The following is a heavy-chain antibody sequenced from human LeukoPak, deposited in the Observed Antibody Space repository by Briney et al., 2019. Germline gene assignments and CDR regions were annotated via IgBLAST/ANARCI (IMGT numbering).Heavy chain of an antibody. CDR1: GGSFSGYY. CDR2: INHSGST. V-gene: IGHV4-34*01. CDR3: ARAVRYDSSGYYYESDMDV. Sequence: SVTLSLTCAVYGGSFSGYYWSWIRQPPGKGLEWIGEINHSGSTNYNPSLKSRVTISVDTSKNQFSLKLSSVTAADTAVYYCARAVRYDSSGYYYESDMDVWGRGTTVTVSS. J-gene: IGHJ6*03. D-gene: IGHD3-22*01.